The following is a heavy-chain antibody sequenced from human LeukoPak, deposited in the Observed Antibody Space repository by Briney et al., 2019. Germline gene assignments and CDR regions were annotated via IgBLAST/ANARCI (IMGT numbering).Heavy chain of an antibody. J-gene: IGHJ4*02. D-gene: IGHD2-21*01. CDR3: AKFLPTHIVVANYYFDY. V-gene: IGHV3-23*01. CDR1: GFTFSSYA. CDR2: ISGSGGST. Sequence: GGSMRLACAASGFTFSSYAMSWVRQAPGKGLEWVSAISGSGGSTYYADSVKGRFTISRDNSKNTLYLQMNSLRAEDTAVYYCAKFLPTHIVVANYYFDYWGQGTLVTVSS.